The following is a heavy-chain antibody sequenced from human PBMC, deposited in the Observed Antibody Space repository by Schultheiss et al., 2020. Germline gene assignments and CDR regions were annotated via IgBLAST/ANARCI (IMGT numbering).Heavy chain of an antibody. CDR2: IWYDGSNK. Sequence: GGSLRLSCAASGFTFSSYGMHWVRQAPGKGLEWVAVIWYDGSNKYYADSVKGRFTISRDNSKNTLYLQMNSLRAEDTAVYYCARGFDYYDSSGYPKNWFDPWGQGTLVTVSS. J-gene: IGHJ5*02. D-gene: IGHD3-22*01. CDR1: GFTFSSYG. CDR3: ARGFDYYDSSGYPKNWFDP. V-gene: IGHV3-33*01.